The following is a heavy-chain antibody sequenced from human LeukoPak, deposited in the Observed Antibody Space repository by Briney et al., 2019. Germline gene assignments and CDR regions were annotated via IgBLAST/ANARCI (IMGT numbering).Heavy chain of an antibody. CDR2: ISAYNGNT. D-gene: IGHD5-12*01. J-gene: IGHJ4*02. Sequence: ASVKVSCKASGYTLTSYGISWVRQAPGQGLEWMGWISAYNGNTNYAQKLQGRVTMTTDTSTSTAYMELRSLRSDDTAVYYCAREASVDIVATIYYFDYWGQGTLVTVSS. CDR1: GYTLTSYG. CDR3: AREASVDIVATIYYFDY. V-gene: IGHV1-18*01.